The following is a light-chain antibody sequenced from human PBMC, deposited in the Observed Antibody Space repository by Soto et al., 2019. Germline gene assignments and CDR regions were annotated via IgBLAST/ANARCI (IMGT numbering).Light chain of an antibody. CDR1: QGIRHD. CDR3: RQHNSYPLI. CDR2: AAS. J-gene: IGKJ2*01. V-gene: IGKV1-17*01. Sequence: DIQMTQSPSSLSASVGDTVTITCRASQGIRHDLGWYQQKPGKAPKRLIYAASSVQSGVPSRCSGRGSGTEFTLTISVLQPEDFANSYCRQHNSYPLILGQGTKLEIK.